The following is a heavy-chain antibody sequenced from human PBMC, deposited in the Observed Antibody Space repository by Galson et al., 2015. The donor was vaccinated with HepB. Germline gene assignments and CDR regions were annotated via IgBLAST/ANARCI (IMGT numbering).Heavy chain of an antibody. CDR1: GYIFTSYW. D-gene: IGHD2-2*01. J-gene: IGHJ6*02. Sequence: QSGAEVKKPGESLKISCKGSGYIFTSYWIGWVRQMPGKGLEWMGIIFPDDSDTRYSPSFQGQVSISADRSISTAYLQWSSLKASDTAIYYCTRLGGGRYQLLTYGLDVWGQGTTVSVSS. V-gene: IGHV5-51*01. CDR2: IFPDDSDT. CDR3: TRLGGGRYQLLTYGLDV.